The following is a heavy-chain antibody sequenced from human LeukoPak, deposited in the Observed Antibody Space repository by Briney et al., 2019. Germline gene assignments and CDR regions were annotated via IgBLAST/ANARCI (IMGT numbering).Heavy chain of an antibody. CDR1: GFTFSSYW. V-gene: IGHV3-7*01. CDR2: IKQDGSEK. Sequence: GGSLRLSCAASGFTFSSYWMSWVRQAPGKGLEWVANIKQDGSEKCYVDSVKGRFTISSDNAKNSLYLQMNSLRAEDTAVYYCAKRRHYYGSGDYYRDPWGQGTLVTVSS. CDR3: AKRRHYYGSGDYYRDP. J-gene: IGHJ5*02. D-gene: IGHD3-10*01.